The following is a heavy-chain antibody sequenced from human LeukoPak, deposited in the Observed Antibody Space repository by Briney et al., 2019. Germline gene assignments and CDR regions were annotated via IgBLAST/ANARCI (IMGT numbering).Heavy chain of an antibody. J-gene: IGHJ4*02. D-gene: IGHD3-16*01. V-gene: IGHV4-59*08. CDR1: RGSPRGNY. Sequence: PSETLSLTCTESRGSPRGNYWTWMRQPPRKGLEWIGNIYYGGSTNYNPSLTSRVTISVDTAKNQFSLKLNSVTPADTAVYYCASRSRGSYVDYWGQGTLVTVSS. CDR2: IYYGGST. CDR3: ASRSRGSYVDY.